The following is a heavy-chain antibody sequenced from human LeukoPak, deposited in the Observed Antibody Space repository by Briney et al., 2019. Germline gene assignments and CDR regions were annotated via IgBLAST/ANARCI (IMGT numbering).Heavy chain of an antibody. CDR2: INPSGGST. Sequence: ASVKVSCKASGYTFTSYYMHWVRQAPGQGLEWMGIINPSGGSTSYAQKFQGRVTMTRDTSTSTVYMKLSSLRSEDTAVYYCARDATGYFRFDYWGQGTLVTVSS. V-gene: IGHV1-46*01. CDR3: ARDATGYFRFDY. CDR1: GYTFTSYY. J-gene: IGHJ4*02. D-gene: IGHD3-9*01.